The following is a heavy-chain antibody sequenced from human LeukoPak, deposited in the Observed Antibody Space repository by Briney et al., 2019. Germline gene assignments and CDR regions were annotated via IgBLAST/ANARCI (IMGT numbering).Heavy chain of an antibody. Sequence: ASVKVSCKASGYTFTNYGVSWVRQAPGQGLEWMGWISAYNGNTKYGQKLQGRVTMTTDTSTSTAYMELRSLRSDDTAVYYCARDRDYGGSRSYPADYWGQGTLVTVSS. CDR1: GYTFTNYG. CDR2: ISAYNGNT. CDR3: ARDRDYGGSRSYPADY. D-gene: IGHD3-10*01. J-gene: IGHJ4*02. V-gene: IGHV1-18*01.